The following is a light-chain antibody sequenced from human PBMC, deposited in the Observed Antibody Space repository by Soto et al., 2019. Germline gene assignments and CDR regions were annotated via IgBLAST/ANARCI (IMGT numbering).Light chain of an antibody. CDR1: QSVSRN. J-gene: IGKJ1*01. CDR3: HQYNNWRT. V-gene: IGKV3-15*01. CDR2: GAS. Sequence: EIVMTQSPASLSVSPGERATLSCRASQSVSRNLAWYQQKPGQAPRLLIYGASTRATGIPARFSGSGSGTEFTLTISSLQSEDFAVYYCHQYNNWRTFGQGTKVDIK.